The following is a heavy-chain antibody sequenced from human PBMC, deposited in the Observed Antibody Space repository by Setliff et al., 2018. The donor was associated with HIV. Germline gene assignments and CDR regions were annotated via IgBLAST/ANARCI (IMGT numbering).Heavy chain of an antibody. V-gene: IGHV1-18*01. CDR2: ISAYNGNT. D-gene: IGHD6-6*01. J-gene: IGHJ3*02. CDR3: ARGLYSSSSRGAFDI. CDR1: GYTFTSYG. Sequence: ASVKVSCKASGYTFTSYGITWMRQAPGQGLEWMGWISAYNGNTDYAQKVQGRVTMTTDTSTSTAYMELRSLRSDDTDVYYCARGLYSSSSRGAFDIWGQGTMVTVSS.